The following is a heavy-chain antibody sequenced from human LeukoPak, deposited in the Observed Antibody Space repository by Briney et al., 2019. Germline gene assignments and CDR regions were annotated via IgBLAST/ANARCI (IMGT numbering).Heavy chain of an antibody. V-gene: IGHV4-34*01. CDR2: INHSGST. D-gene: IGHD5-18*01. CDR3: ARGGYSYGYAFDY. Sequence: SETLSLTCAVYGGSFSGYYWSWIRQPPGKGLEWIGEINHSGSTNYKPSLKSRVTISVDTSKNQFSLKLSSVTAADTAVYYCARGGYSYGYAFDYWGQGTLVTVSS. CDR1: GGSFSGYY. J-gene: IGHJ4*02.